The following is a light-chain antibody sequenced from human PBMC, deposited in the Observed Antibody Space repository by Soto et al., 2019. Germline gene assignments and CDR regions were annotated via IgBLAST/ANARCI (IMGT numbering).Light chain of an antibody. V-gene: IGKV3-15*01. CDR1: QNIGSD. CDR2: GAS. Sequence: EIVMTQSPATLSVSPGERATLSCRASQNIGSDLAWYQQKPGQAPRLLVYGASTRPTGIPVRFSGSGSGTDFTLTISGLQSEDFAVYYCQQYGTSLFTFGGGTKVDIK. J-gene: IGKJ4*01. CDR3: QQYGTSLFT.